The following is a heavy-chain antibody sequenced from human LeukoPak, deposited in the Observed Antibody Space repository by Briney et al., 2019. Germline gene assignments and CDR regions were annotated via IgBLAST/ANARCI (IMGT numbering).Heavy chain of an antibody. CDR2: ISAYNGNT. D-gene: IGHD3-10*01. Sequence: ASVKVSCKASGYTFTSYGISWVRQAPGQGLEWMGWISAYNGNTNYAQKLQGRVTMTTDTSTSTVYMELSSLSSDDTAVYHCATDPNYYGSGSLDYWGQGTLVNVSS. CDR3: ATDPNYYGSGSLDY. CDR1: GYTFTSYG. J-gene: IGHJ4*02. V-gene: IGHV1-18*01.